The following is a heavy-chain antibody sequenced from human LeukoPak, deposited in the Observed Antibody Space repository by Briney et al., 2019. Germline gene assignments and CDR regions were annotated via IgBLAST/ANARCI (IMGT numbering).Heavy chain of an antibody. D-gene: IGHD2-2*01. CDR2: ISSSGSTI. Sequence: GGSLRLSCAASGFTFSSYEMNWVRQAPGKGLEWVSYISSSGSTIYYADSVKGRFTISRDNAKNSLYLQMNSLRAEDTAVYYCARDRWGYCSSTSCSREGYYYYYGMDVWGQGITVTVSS. CDR3: ARDRWGYCSSTSCSREGYYYYYGMDV. CDR1: GFTFSSYE. J-gene: IGHJ6*02. V-gene: IGHV3-48*03.